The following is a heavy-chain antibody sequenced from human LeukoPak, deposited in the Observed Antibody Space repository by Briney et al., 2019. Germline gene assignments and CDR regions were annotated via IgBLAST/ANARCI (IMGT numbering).Heavy chain of an antibody. Sequence: GGSLRLSCAASGFTFSSYAMSWVRQAPGKGLEWVSTISGSGGTTYYVDSVKGRFTISRDNSKNTLYLQMNSLRAEDTAIYYCAKASPHFDYWGQGTLVTVSS. CDR2: ISGSGGTT. CDR3: AKASPHFDY. V-gene: IGHV3-23*01. CDR1: GFTFSSYA. J-gene: IGHJ4*02.